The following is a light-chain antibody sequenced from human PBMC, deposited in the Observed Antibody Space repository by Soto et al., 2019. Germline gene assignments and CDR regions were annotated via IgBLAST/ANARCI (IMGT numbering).Light chain of an antibody. J-gene: IGKJ1*01. CDR3: QQSHSIPWT. V-gene: IGKV1-39*01. CDR2: AAS. CDR1: QSISSN. Sequence: DIQMTQSPSTLSGSVGDRVTITCRASQSISSNLNWYQQKPGKAPKLLIYAASNLQSGVPSTFSGSGSGTDFTLTISSLQPEDFATYYCQQSHSIPWTFGQGTKVDIK.